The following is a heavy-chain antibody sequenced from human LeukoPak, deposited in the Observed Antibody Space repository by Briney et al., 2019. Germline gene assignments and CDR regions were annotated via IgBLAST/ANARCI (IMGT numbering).Heavy chain of an antibody. J-gene: IGHJ3*02. CDR3: ARSSGAGAFDI. CDR1: GGSLSSGGYC. V-gene: IGHV4-30-2*01. CDR2: IYHSVST. D-gene: IGHD1-26*01. Sequence: SQTLSLTCAVSGGSLSSGGYCWGWIRQPPGKGLGWIGYIYHSVSTYNNPSLKSRVTISVDRSKNQFSLKLSSVTAADTAVYYCARSSGAGAFDIWGQGTMVTVSS.